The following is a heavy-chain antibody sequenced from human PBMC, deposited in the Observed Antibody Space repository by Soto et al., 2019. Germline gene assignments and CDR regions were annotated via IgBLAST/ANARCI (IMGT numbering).Heavy chain of an antibody. CDR1: GYSFTSYW. CDR3: ARPRSITIFGVVGYEMDV. V-gene: IGHV5-10-1*03. J-gene: IGHJ6*02. CDR2: IDPSDSYT. Sequence: EVQLVQSGAEVKKPGESLRISCKGSGYSFTSYWINWVRQMPGKGLEWMGRIDPSDSYTKYSPSFQGHVTISADKSISTAYLQWSALKASDTAMYYCARPRSITIFGVVGYEMDVWGQGTTVTVSS. D-gene: IGHD3-3*01.